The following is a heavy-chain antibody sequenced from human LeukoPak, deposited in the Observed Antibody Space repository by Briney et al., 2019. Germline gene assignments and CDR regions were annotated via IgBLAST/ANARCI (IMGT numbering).Heavy chain of an antibody. J-gene: IGHJ6*02. V-gene: IGHV4-59*08. Sequence: SETLSLTCTVSGGSISSYYWSWIRQPPGKGLEWNGYIYYSGSTNYNPSLKSRVTISVDTSKNQFSLKLSSVTAADTAVYYCAGGFSGSASLYYYYYGMDVWGQGTTVTVSS. CDR1: GGSISSYY. CDR3: AGGFSGSASLYYYYYGMDV. D-gene: IGHD3-10*01. CDR2: IYYSGST.